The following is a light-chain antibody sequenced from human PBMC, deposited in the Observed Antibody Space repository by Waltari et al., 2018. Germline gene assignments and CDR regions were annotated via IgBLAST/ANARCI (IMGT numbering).Light chain of an antibody. CDR3: LQDYNYPRT. V-gene: IGKV1-6*01. CDR2: AAS. J-gene: IGKJ1*01. Sequence: AIQMIQSPSSLPASVGDRVTISCRASQDIRLDLAWYQQKPGKAPNLLIYAASNLQSGVPSRFSGSGSGTDFTLTISSLQPEDFATYYCLQDYNYPRTFGQGTKVEIK. CDR1: QDIRLD.